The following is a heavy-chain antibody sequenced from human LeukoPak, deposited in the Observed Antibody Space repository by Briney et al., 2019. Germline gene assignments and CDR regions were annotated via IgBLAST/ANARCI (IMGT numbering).Heavy chain of an antibody. V-gene: IGHV4-59*01. CDR1: GASINSYY. D-gene: IGHD6-13*01. Sequence: SETLSLTCTVSGASINSYYWSWIRQPPGKGLEWIGCIYDSGSTDYNPSLKNRVTISVDTSKNQFSLKLTSVTAADTAMYYCARTSSSWLWGQGTLVTVSS. CDR2: IYDSGST. CDR3: ARTSSSWL. J-gene: IGHJ4*02.